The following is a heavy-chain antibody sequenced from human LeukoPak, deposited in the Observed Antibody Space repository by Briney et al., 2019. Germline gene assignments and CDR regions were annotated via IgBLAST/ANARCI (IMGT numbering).Heavy chain of an antibody. J-gene: IGHJ4*02. V-gene: IGHV3-20*04. CDR1: GFTFDDYG. D-gene: IGHD3-22*01. CDR3: ASYDSSGYEHPY. Sequence: GGSLRLSCAASGFTFDDYGMSWVRQAPGKGLEWVSGINWNGGSTGYADSVKGRFTISRGNAKNSLYLQMNSLRAEDTALYYCASYDSSGYEHPYWGQGTLVTVSS. CDR2: INWNGGST.